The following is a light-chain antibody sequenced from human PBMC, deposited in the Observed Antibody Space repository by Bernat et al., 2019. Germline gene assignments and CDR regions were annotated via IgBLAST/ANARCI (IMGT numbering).Light chain of an antibody. Sequence: QSALTQPASVSGSPGQSISISCTGTRSDVGASKYVSWYQQHPGKAPKLMVYDVSTRPSGVSNRFSGSKSGNTAALTISGLQAEDAADYYCSSYTSSSTLVVFGGGTKLTVL. CDR1: RSDVGASKY. J-gene: IGLJ2*01. V-gene: IGLV2-14*03. CDR2: DVS. CDR3: SSYTSSSTLVV.